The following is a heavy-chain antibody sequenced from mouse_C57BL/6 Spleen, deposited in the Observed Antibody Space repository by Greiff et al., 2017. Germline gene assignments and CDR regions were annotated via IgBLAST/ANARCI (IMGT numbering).Heavy chain of an antibody. J-gene: IGHJ1*03. D-gene: IGHD1-1*01. Sequence: EVQVVESGGDLVKPGGSLKLSCAASGFTFSSYGMSWVRQTPDKRLEWVATISSGGSYTYYPDSVKGRFTISRDTAKNTLYLQMSSLKSEDTAMYYCARQGGSRYWYFDVWGTGTTVTVSS. CDR2: ISSGGSYT. V-gene: IGHV5-6*01. CDR1: GFTFSSYG. CDR3: ARQGGSRYWYFDV.